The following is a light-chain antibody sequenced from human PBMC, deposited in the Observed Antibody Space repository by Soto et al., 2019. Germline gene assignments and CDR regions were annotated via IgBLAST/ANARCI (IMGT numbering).Light chain of an antibody. V-gene: IGKV3-11*01. CDR3: QQNNNWPSFT. J-gene: IGKJ3*01. CDR1: QSVSTY. CDR2: DAS. Sequence: EIVLTQSPATLSLSPGETATLSCRASQSVSTYLAWYQQKPGQAPRLLIYDASNRATGIPARFSGSGSGTDFTLTISSLEPEDFAFYYCQQNNNWPSFTFGPGTKVDIK.